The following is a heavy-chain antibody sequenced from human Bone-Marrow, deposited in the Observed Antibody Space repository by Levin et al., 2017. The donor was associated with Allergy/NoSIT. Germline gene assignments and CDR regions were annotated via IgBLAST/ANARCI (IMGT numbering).Heavy chain of an antibody. D-gene: IGHD3-10*01. CDR1: GGSVTSGKYY. J-gene: IGHJ6*02. Sequence: SETLSLTCSVSGGSVTSGKYYWSWIRQHPGRGLEWIGYISYSGSTYYKSSLESRVTISVVTSKNQFSLKLTSVTAADTAVYYCARVGGYYESGSYVDYYAMDVWGQGTTVTVSS. CDR2: ISYSGST. CDR3: ARVGGYYESGSYVDYYAMDV. V-gene: IGHV4-31*03.